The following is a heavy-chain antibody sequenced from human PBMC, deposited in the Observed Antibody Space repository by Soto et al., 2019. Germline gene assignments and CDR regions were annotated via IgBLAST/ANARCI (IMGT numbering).Heavy chain of an antibody. CDR3: ARIKLLRFLEWLSPPYHYYGMDV. Sequence: SETLSLTCAVYVGSFSGYYWSLIRQPPGKGLEWIGEINHSGSTNYDPSLKSRVTISVDTSKNQFSLKLSSVTAADTAVYYSARIKLLRFLEWLSPPYHYYGMDVWGQGTTATASS. V-gene: IGHV4-34*01. CDR1: VGSFSGYY. D-gene: IGHD3-3*01. J-gene: IGHJ6*02. CDR2: INHSGST.